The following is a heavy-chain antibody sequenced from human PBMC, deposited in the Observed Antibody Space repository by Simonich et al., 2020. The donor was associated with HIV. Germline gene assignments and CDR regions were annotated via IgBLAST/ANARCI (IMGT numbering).Heavy chain of an antibody. J-gene: IGHJ4*02. V-gene: IGHV3-21*01. Sequence: EVQLVESGGGLVKPGGSLRLSCEASGFTFSSYSMNWVRQAPGKGREWVSSISSSSSDIYYADLVNGRVTISRDNAKNSLYLQRNSRRAEDAAVYYCARDGRKGSSTSCSDYWGQGTLVTVSS. CDR2: ISSSSSDI. CDR1: GFTFSSYS. D-gene: IGHD2-2*01. CDR3: ARDGRKGSSTSCSDY.